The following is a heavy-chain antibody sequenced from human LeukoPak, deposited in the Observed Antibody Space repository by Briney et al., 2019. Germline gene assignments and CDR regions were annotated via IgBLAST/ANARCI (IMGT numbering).Heavy chain of an antibody. D-gene: IGHD2-15*01. Sequence: GGSLRLSCAASGFTFSRFWMSWVRQAPGKGLEWVAYIKKTGSETYYVDSVKGRFTITRDNTRNSLFLQMYSLRAEDTAMYFCAREDGYCSDGKCYSYFDSWGQGTLVTVSS. CDR3: AREDGYCSDGKCYSYFDS. CDR1: GFTFSRFW. CDR2: IKKTGSET. V-gene: IGHV3-7*01. J-gene: IGHJ4*02.